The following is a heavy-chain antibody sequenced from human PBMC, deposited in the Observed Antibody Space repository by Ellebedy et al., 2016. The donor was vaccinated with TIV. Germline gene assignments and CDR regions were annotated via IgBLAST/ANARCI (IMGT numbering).Heavy chain of an antibody. V-gene: IGHV3-48*01. J-gene: IGHJ4*02. CDR2: ISYSSDTI. CDR1: GFTFSRFS. Sequence: GESLKISCAASGFTFSRFSMNWVRQTPGKGLEWVSYISYSSDTIYYADSVKGRFTISRDNAKNSLFLQMSSLRGEDTAVYYCVRDFAETYCDYWGRGTLVTVSS. D-gene: IGHD3-3*01. CDR3: VRDFAETYCDY.